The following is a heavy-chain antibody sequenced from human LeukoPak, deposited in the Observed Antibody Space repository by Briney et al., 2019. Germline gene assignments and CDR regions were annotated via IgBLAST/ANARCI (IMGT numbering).Heavy chain of an antibody. V-gene: IGHV3-15*01. CDR3: TTTLYNWNYVFDY. CDR1: GFTVSNAW. CDR2: IKSKTDGGTT. D-gene: IGHD1-7*01. J-gene: IGHJ4*02. Sequence: GGSLRLSCVVSGFTVSNAWMSWVRQAPGKGLEWVGRIKSKTDGGTTDYAAPVKGRFTISRDDSKNTLYLQMNSLKTEDTAVYYCTTTLYNWNYVFDYWGQGTLVTVSS.